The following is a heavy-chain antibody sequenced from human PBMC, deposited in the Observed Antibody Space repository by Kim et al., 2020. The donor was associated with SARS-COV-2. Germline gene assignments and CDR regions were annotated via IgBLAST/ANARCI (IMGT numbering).Heavy chain of an antibody. CDR2: ITSDGRT. D-gene: IGHD5-12*01. CDR1: GFAFSTYA. Sequence: GGSLRLSCAASGFAFSTYAMSWVRQAPGMGLEWVSGITSDGRTYYADSVKGRFTISRDVYKNTLFLQMNSLRVEETAVYYCAKRVQPNSGYEFWFYFDYWGQGTLVTVSP. CDR3: AKRVQPNSGYEFWFYFDY. V-gene: IGHV3-23*01. J-gene: IGHJ4*02.